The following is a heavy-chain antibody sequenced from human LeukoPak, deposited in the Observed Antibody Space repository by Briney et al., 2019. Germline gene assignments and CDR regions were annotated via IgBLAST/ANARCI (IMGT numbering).Heavy chain of an antibody. CDR1: GGSISRHY. CDR2: IYYSGSA. J-gene: IGHJ4*02. V-gene: IGHV4-59*08. D-gene: IGHD5-18*01. Sequence: PSETLSLTCTVSGGSISRHYWSWIRQPPGKGLEWVGLIYYSGSASYSPSLKTRLTLAVDPSKNQFSLKLSSVTAADTAVYYCARASDTAMVFFFDYWGQGIMVTVSS. CDR3: ARASDTAMVFFFDY.